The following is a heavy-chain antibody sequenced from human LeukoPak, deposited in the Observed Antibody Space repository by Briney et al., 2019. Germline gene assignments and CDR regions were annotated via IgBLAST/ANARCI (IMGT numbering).Heavy chain of an antibody. Sequence: QPGGSLRLSCAASGFSFSSYEMNWVRQAPGKGLEWVSYISSSGSTVYYADSVKGRFTISRDNTRNSLYLQMNSLRAEDTAVYYCTRSQQWLVDFDYWGQGTLVTVSS. V-gene: IGHV3-48*03. J-gene: IGHJ4*02. CDR1: GFSFSSYE. CDR2: ISSSGSTV. CDR3: TRSQQWLVDFDY. D-gene: IGHD6-19*01.